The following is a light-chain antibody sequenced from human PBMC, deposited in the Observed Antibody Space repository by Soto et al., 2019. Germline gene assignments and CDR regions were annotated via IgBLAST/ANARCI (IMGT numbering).Light chain of an antibody. V-gene: IGKV1-5*01. Sequence: TLSSSVGDRVTITCRASQSISSWLAWYQQKPGKDPKVLIYDAYSLESGVSSRFSGSGSGKEFTFNFFFFQSEERHTNLAPGFG. CDR1: QSISSW. J-gene: IGKJ3*01. CDR2: DAY. CDR3: PG.